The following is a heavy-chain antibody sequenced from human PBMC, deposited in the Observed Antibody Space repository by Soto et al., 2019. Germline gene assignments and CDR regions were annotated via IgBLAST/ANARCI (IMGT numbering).Heavy chain of an antibody. CDR1: GYSFDSYA. Sequence: QVQLVQSGATQEKPGASVKVSCEAFGYSFDSYAYSWVRQAPGQGLEWMGRIGSGDTNYEQKLQGRVTMTTDTSTNTAYMELRSLRSDDTALYYCARENDPYGFDLWGQGTMVTVSS. J-gene: IGHJ3*01. V-gene: IGHV1-18*01. CDR3: ARENDPYGFDL. CDR2: IGSGDT.